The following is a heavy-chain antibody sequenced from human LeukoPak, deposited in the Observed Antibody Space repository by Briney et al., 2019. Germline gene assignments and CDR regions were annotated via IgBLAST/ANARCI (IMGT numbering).Heavy chain of an antibody. CDR3: ARVLTTESFDY. CDR2: INHSGST. D-gene: IGHD4-11*01. V-gene: IGHV4-34*01. J-gene: IGHJ4*02. CDR1: GGSFSGYY. Sequence: SETLSLTCAVYGGSFSGYYWSWIRQPPGKGLEWIGEINHSGSTNYNPSLKSRVTISVDTSKNQFSLKLSSVTAADTAVYYCARVLTTESFDYWGQGTLVTVSS.